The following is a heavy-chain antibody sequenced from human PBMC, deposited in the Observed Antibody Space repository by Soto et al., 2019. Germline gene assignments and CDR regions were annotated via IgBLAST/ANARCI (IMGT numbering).Heavy chain of an antibody. CDR1: GFTFSGSA. CDR2: IRSKANSYAT. D-gene: IGHD3-3*01. Sequence: EVQLVESGGGLVQPGGSLKLSCAASGFTFSGSAMHWVRQASGKGLEWVGRIRSKANSYATAYAASVKGRFTISRDDSKTTAYLQMNSLKTEDTAVYYCSSCYDFWSGYSRYNWFDPWGQGTLVTVSS. CDR3: SSCYDFWSGYSRYNWFDP. J-gene: IGHJ5*02. V-gene: IGHV3-73*01.